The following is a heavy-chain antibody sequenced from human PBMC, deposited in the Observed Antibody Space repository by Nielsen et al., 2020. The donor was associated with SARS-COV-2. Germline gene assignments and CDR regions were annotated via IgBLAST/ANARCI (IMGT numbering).Heavy chain of an antibody. D-gene: IGHD2-2*01. J-gene: IGHJ6*03. CDR2: ISGSGGST. CDR3: AKGGVPASRSHYSYYYMDV. V-gene: IGHV3-23*01. CDR1: GFTFSSYA. Sequence: GGSLRLSCAASGFTFSSYAMSWVRQAPGKGLEWVSAISGSGGSTYYADSVKGRFTISRDNSRNTLYLQMNSLRRGDTAVYFCAKGGVPASRSHYSYYYMDVWGKGTTVTVSS.